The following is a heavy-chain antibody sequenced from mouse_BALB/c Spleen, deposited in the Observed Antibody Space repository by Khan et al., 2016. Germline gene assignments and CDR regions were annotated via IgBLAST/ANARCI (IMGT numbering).Heavy chain of an antibody. CDR2: ISYDGSN. J-gene: IGHJ2*01. CDR3: ARAWYFDY. V-gene: IGHV3-6*02. Sequence: EVQLQESGPGLVKPSQSLSLTCSVTGYSITSGYYWNWIRQFPGNKLEWMGYISYDGSNNYNPSLKNRISITRDTSQNQFFLKLKSVTTEDTATYYCARAWYFDYGGQGTTLTVSS. CDR1: GYSITSGYY.